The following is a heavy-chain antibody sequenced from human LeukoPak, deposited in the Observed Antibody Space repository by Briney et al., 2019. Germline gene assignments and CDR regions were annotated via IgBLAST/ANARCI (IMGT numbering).Heavy chain of an antibody. Sequence: GGSLRLSCAASGFTFSSYAMHWVRQAPGKGLEWVANIKQDGSEKYYVDSVKGRFTISRDNAENSLYLQMDSLRAEDTAVYYCSTALDNWGQGTLVTVSS. CDR3: STALDN. J-gene: IGHJ4*02. CDR1: GFTFSSYA. D-gene: IGHD2-15*01. CDR2: IKQDGSEK. V-gene: IGHV3-7*01.